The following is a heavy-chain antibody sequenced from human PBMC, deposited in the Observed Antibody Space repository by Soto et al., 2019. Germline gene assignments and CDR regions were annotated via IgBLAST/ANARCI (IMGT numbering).Heavy chain of an antibody. CDR1: GYTFTSYG. J-gene: IGHJ4*02. Sequence: ASVKVSCKASGYTFTSYGISWVRQAPGQGLEWMGWISAYNGNTNYAQKLQGRVTMTTDTSTSTAYMELRSLGSDDTAVYYCARRPRGYSGYDPIDYWGQGTLVTVSS. CDR2: ISAYNGNT. CDR3: ARRPRGYSGYDPIDY. V-gene: IGHV1-18*01. D-gene: IGHD5-12*01.